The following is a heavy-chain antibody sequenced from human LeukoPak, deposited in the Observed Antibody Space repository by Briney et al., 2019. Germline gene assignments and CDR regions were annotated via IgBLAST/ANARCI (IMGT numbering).Heavy chain of an antibody. Sequence: GASVKVSCKASGYTFTSYDINWVRQATGQGREWMGWMNPNSGNTGYAQKFQGRVTITRNTSISTAYMELSSLRSEDTAVYYCARGLGLRTGTFDFDYWAREPWSPSPQ. CDR1: GYTFTSYD. D-gene: IGHD1-1*01. CDR3: ARGLGLRTGTFDFDY. J-gene: IGHJ4*02. V-gene: IGHV1-8*03. CDR2: MNPNSGNT.